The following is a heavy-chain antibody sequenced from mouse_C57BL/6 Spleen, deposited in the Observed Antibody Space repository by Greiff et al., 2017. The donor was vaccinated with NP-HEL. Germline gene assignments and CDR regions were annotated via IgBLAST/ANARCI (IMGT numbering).Heavy chain of an antibody. CDR3: ARLRRSSY. V-gene: IGHV1-19*01. CDR2: INPYNGGT. D-gene: IGHD2-12*01. Sequence: VHVKQSGPVLVKPGASVKMSCKASGYTFTDYYMNWVKQSHGKSLEWIGVINPYNGGTSYNQKFKGKATLTVDKSSSTAYMELNSLTSEDSAVYYCARLRRSSYWGQGTTLTVSS. CDR1: GYTFTDYY. J-gene: IGHJ2*01.